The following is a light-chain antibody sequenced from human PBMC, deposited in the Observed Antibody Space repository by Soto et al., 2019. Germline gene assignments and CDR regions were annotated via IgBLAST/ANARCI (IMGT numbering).Light chain of an antibody. CDR1: QSVNNK. J-gene: IGKJ5*01. CDR2: GAS. V-gene: IGKV3-15*01. Sequence: EIVMTQSPSTLSVSPGSRLTLCCRASQSVNNKVAWYQQKPGQAPRLLIFGASTRATGIPARFSGSGSVTEFTLTISSLKPEDFATYYCQQSYSTITFGQGTRLEIK. CDR3: QQSYSTIT.